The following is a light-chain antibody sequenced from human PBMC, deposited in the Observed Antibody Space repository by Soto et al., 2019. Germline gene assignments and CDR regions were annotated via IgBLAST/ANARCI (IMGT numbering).Light chain of an antibody. CDR1: SSDIGGYNY. CDR3: SSYTSTTTYV. J-gene: IGLJ1*01. Sequence: QSALTQPAAVSGSPGESTTISCTGTSSDIGGYNYVCWYQQHPGKAPKLMIYEVSNRPSGVSNRFSGSKSGNTASLTISGLQAEDEADYYCSSYTSTTTYVFGTGTKATVL. CDR2: EVS. V-gene: IGLV2-14*01.